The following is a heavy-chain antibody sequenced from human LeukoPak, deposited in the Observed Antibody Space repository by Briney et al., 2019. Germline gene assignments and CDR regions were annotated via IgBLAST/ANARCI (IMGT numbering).Heavy chain of an antibody. D-gene: IGHD3-10*01. CDR3: ARGFMVRGVIINPSGPYYYYYMDV. Sequence: SETLSLTCAVYGGSFSGYYWSWIRQPPGKGLEWIGEINHSGSTNYNPSLKSRVTISVDTSKNQFSLKLSSVTAADTAVYYCARGFMVRGVIINPSGPYYYYYMDVWGKGTTVTVSS. CDR2: INHSGST. V-gene: IGHV4-34*01. CDR1: GGSFSGYY. J-gene: IGHJ6*03.